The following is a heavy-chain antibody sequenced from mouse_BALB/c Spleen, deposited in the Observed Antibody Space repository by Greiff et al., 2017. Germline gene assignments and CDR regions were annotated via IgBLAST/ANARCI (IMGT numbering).Heavy chain of an antibody. J-gene: IGHJ3*01. CDR2: ISSGGST. CDR3: ARVRDGYYAGFAY. V-gene: IGHV5-6-5*01. D-gene: IGHD2-3*01. CDR1: GFTFSSYA. Sequence: DVMLVESGGGLVKPGGSLKLSCAASGFTFSSYAMSWVRQTPEKRLEWVASISSGGSTYYPDSVKGRFTISRDNARNILYLQMSSLRSEDTAMYYCARVRDGYYAGFAYWGQGTLVTVSA.